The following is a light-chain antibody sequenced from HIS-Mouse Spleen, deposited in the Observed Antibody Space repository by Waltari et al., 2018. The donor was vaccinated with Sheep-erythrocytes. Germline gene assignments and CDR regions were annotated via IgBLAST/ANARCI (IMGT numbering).Light chain of an antibody. J-gene: IGLJ1*01. CDR3: CSYAGSYNHV. CDR2: DVS. Sequence: QSALTQPRSVSGSPGQSVTISCTGTSSDVGGYTYVPWYQQHPGKAPKLMIYDVSKRPSGVPDRFSGSMSGNTASLTISGLQAEDEADYYCCSYAGSYNHVFATGTKVTVL. CDR1: SSDVGGYTY. V-gene: IGLV2-11*01.